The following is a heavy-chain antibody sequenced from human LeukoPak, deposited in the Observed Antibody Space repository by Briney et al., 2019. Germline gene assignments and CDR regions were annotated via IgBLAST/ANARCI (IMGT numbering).Heavy chain of an antibody. CDR3: ARGEEWELFY. V-gene: IGHV4-39*01. J-gene: IGHJ4*02. CDR2: IYYSGST. Sequence: SETLSLTCTVSGGSISSSSYYWGWIRQPPGKGLEWIGSIYYSGSTYYNPSLKSRVTISVDTSKNQFSLKLSSVTAADTAVYYCARGEEWELFYWGQGTLVTVSS. CDR1: GGSISSSSYY. D-gene: IGHD1-26*01.